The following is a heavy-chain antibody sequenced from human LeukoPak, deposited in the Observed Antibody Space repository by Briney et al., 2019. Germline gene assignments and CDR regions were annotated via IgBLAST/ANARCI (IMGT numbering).Heavy chain of an antibody. V-gene: IGHV4-31*03. J-gene: IGHJ4*02. CDR2: IYNSAST. Sequence: SQTLSLTCTVSGDSVSSGGYYWSWIRQHPWKGLEWIGYIYNSASTYYNPSLRSRVSISIDTSKNQFSLRLSSVNVADTAVYYCARGVATNGNFDYWGQGSLVTVSS. CDR3: ARGVATNGNFDY. D-gene: IGHD5-12*01. CDR1: GDSVSSGGYY.